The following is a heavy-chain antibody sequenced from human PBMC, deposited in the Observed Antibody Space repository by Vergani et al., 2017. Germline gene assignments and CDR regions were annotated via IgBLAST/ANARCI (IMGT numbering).Heavy chain of an antibody. CDR3: TREDWNQIHFDS. Sequence: QVQLQQSGPGLVKPSQTLSVTCDISGDSVSSHSATWNWIRQSPSRGLEWLGRTYYRFRWYHDYEVSVKSRITINTDTSKNHVSLQLNSVTPEDTAMYFCTREDWNQIHFDSWGQGTLVTVSS. J-gene: IGHJ4*02. CDR2: TYYRFRWYH. CDR1: GDSVSSHSAT. D-gene: IGHD1-1*01. V-gene: IGHV6-1*01.